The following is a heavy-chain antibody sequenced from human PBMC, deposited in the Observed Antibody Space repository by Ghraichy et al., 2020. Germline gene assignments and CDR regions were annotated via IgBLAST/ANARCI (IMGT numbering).Heavy chain of an antibody. CDR1: GGSISSGGYY. CDR2: IYYSGST. V-gene: IGHV4-31*03. J-gene: IGHJ4*02. CDR3: ARGGYYDSSGYYFDY. Sequence: SETLSLTCTVSGGSISSGGYYWSWIRQHPGKGLEWIGYIYYSGSTYYNPSLKSRVTISVDTSKNQFSLKLSSVTAADTAVYYCARGGYYDSSGYYFDYWGQGTLVTVSS. D-gene: IGHD3-22*01.